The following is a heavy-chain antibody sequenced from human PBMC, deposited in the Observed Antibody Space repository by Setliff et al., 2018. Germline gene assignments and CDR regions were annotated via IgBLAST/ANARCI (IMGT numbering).Heavy chain of an antibody. D-gene: IGHD3-22*01. V-gene: IGHV4-34*01. CDR3: ARGTYDYYDSSGYYFVDY. CDR1: GGSFSGYY. CDR2: INHSGST. J-gene: IGHJ4*02. Sequence: SETLSLTCAVYGGSFSGYYWSWIRQPPGKGLEWIGEINHSGSTNYNPSLKSRVPISVDTSKNQFSLKLSSVTAADTAVYYCARGTYDYYDSSGYYFVDYWGQGTLVTVSS.